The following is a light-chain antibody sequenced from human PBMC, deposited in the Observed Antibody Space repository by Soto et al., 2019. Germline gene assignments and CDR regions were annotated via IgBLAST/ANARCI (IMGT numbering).Light chain of an antibody. J-gene: IGLJ2*01. Sequence: QSVLTQPPSVSATPGQGVTLSCSGGDSNIGSTAVNWYQQVPGTAPKLLLYSSNQRPSRVPDRISGSKSGTSASLAISGLQSEDEADYYCAAWDDDLHVWLFGGGTKLTVL. CDR2: SSN. V-gene: IGLV1-44*01. CDR3: AAWDDDLHVWL. CDR1: DSNIGSTA.